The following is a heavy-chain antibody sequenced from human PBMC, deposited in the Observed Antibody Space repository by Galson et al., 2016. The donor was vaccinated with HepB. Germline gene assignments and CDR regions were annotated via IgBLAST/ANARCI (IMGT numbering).Heavy chain of an antibody. J-gene: IGHJ6*02. CDR3: ARDPCAPRQCYYYYYAMDV. Sequence: QSGAEVKKPGASVKVSCKASGYSFTSYGISWVRQAPGQGLEWMGWISVYNGYTNYAHNLQGRVTMTTDTSTATAYMELRSLRSDDTAVYFCARDPCAPRQCYYYYYAMDVWGQGTTVTVSS. V-gene: IGHV1-18*01. D-gene: IGHD6-6*01. CDR1: GYSFTSYG. CDR2: ISVYNGYT.